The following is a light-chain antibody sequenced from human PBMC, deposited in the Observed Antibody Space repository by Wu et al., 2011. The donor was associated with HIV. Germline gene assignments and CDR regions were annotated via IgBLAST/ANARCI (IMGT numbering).Light chain of an antibody. CDR2: AAS. CDR3: QQYYDYPWT. CDR1: QGISSF. Sequence: AIRITQSPSSLSASTGDRVSITCRASQGISSFLAWYQQKPGKAPKLLIYAASSSQSGVPSRFSGNESGTDFTLTISCLQSEDFATYYCQQYYDYPWTFGQRDQGGNQT. V-gene: IGKV1-8*01. J-gene: IGKJ1*01.